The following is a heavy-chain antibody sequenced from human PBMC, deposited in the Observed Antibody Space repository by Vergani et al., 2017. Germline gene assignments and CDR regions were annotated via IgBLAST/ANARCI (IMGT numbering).Heavy chain of an antibody. Sequence: QLQLHESGPGLVKPSENLARTCAVSWVAIKSRSYYWGWIRQSPGKGLEWIGSIYDNGNTYYNPSLKSRVAISVDTSKNQVSLNLGSVTAADTAVYYCARNRAIELAGRMHYYYAIDVWGQGTTVTVSS. J-gene: IGHJ6*02. CDR3: ARNRAIELAGRMHYYYAIDV. D-gene: IGHD5-24*01. CDR1: WVAIKSRSYY. CDR2: IYDNGNT. V-gene: IGHV4-39*01.